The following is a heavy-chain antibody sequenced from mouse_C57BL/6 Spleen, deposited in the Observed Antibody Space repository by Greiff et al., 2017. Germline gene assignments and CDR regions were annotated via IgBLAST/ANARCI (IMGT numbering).Heavy chain of an antibody. CDR1: GYTFTDHT. Sequence: VQLQQSDAELVKPGASVKISCKVSGYTFTDHTIHWMKQSPEQGLEWIGYIYPRDGSTKYNEKFKGKATLTADKSSSTAYMQLNSLTSEDSAVYFWAREMPHYYGSSYDYAMDYWGQGTSVTVSS. V-gene: IGHV1-78*01. CDR3: AREMPHYYGSSYDYAMDY. D-gene: IGHD1-1*01. CDR2: IYPRDGST. J-gene: IGHJ4*01.